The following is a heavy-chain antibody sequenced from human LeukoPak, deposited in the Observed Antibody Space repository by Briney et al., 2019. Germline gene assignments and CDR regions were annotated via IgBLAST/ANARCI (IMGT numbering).Heavy chain of an antibody. J-gene: IGHJ3*02. CDR3: AKGKIRNDAFDI. Sequence: PGGSLRLSCAVSGFTFSSYAMSWVRQAPGKGLEWVSAISGSGGSTYYADSVKGRFTISRDNSKNTLYLQMNSLRAEDTAVYYCAKGKIRNDAFDIWGQGTMVTVSS. CDR1: GFTFSSYA. CDR2: ISGSGGST. V-gene: IGHV3-23*01.